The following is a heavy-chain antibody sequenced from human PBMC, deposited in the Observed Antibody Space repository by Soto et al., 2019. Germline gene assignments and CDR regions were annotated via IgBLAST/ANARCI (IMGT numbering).Heavy chain of an antibody. D-gene: IGHD1-26*01. V-gene: IGHV1-46*01. J-gene: IGHJ6*02. CDR3: ARSQVGRTLDV. Sequence: ASVKVSCKASRYTFTNFYIHWLRQAPGQGLEWMGIINPSGGSTTYPQKFQGRVTMTRDTSTSTVHMELITLRSEDTAVYYCARSQVGRTLDVWGPGTTVTVSS. CDR2: INPSGGST. CDR1: RYTFTNFY.